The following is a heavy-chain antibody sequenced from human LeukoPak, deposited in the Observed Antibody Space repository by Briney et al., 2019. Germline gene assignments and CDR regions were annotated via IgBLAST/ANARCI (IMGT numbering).Heavy chain of an antibody. V-gene: IGHV4-39*01. J-gene: IGHJ4*02. Sequence: PSETLSLTCTVSGGSISSSSYYWGWLRQPPGKGLEWIGSIYYSGSTYYNPSLKSRVTISVDTSKNQFSLKLSSVTAADTAVYYCATEYSSSSTPYFDYWGQGTLVTVSS. CDR1: GGSISSSSYY. CDR3: ATEYSSSSTPYFDY. D-gene: IGHD6-6*01. CDR2: IYYSGST.